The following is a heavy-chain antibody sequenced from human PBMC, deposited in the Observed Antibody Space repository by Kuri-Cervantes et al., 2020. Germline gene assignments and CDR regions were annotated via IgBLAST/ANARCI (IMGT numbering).Heavy chain of an antibody. CDR3: ARGGASSKWFDS. J-gene: IGHJ5*01. Sequence: SETLSLTCTVSGGSINSDNYYWSWIRQPAGKGLEWIGRIYSTGGTNYNPSLKSRVTISLDASMNQFSLKLASVTAADTAIYYCARGGASSKWFDSWGQGILVTVSS. D-gene: IGHD4/OR15-4a*01. CDR2: IYSTGGT. V-gene: IGHV4-61*02. CDR1: GGSINSDNYY.